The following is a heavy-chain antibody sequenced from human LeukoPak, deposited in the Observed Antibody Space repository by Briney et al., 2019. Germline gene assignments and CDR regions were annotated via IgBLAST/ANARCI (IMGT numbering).Heavy chain of an antibody. D-gene: IGHD3-22*01. CDR1: GGSISGYY. Sequence: PSETLSLTCTVSGGSISGYYWSWIRQSAGKGLEWIGYIYYTGSTNYNPSLKSRVTISVDTSKNQFSLKLSSVTAADTAVYYCARRDSSGYYYTRYYFDYWGQGTLVTVSS. V-gene: IGHV4-59*12. CDR3: ARRDSSGYYYTRYYFDY. CDR2: IYYTGST. J-gene: IGHJ4*02.